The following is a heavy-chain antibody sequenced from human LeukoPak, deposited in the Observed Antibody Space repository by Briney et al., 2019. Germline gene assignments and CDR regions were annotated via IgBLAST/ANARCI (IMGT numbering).Heavy chain of an antibody. J-gene: IGHJ4*02. D-gene: IGHD6-6*01. CDR1: GFTFSSYA. Sequence: GGSLRLSCAASGFTFSSYAMSWVRQAPGKGLEWVSVISGSGDNTYYADSVKGRFTISRDNSKNMLYLQMNSLRAEDTAVYYCAKWKYSNSGIDDYWGQGTLVTVSS. CDR3: AKWKYSNSGIDDY. V-gene: IGHV3-23*01. CDR2: ISGSGDNT.